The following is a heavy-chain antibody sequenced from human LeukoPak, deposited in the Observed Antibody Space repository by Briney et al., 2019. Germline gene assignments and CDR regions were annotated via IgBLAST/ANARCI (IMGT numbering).Heavy chain of an antibody. CDR3: AKDPSSQYYFDY. J-gene: IGHJ4*02. V-gene: IGHV3-23*01. CDR1: GFTFSSYA. CDR2: ISGSGGST. Sequence: GGSLRLSCAASGFTFSSYAMSWVRQAPGKGLEWVSAISGSGGSTYYADSVKGRFTISRDNPKNTLYLQMNSLRAEDTAVYYCAKDPSSQYYFDYWGQGTLVTVSS. D-gene: IGHD6-13*01.